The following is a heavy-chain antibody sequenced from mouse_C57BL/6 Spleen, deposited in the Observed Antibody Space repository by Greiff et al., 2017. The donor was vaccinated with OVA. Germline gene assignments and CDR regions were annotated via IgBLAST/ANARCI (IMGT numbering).Heavy chain of an antibody. CDR2: MGPGNRDT. CDR3: ARARSGYAMDY. Sequence: QVQLQQPGAEPVMPGASVKLSCKASGYTFTSHWLHRVKPRPGQGPEWIGEMGPGNRDTNYNQKFKGKSTLTVDKSASTAYMQRSSLTSEDSAVYYCARARSGYAMDYWGQGTSVTVSS. V-gene: IGHV1-69*01. D-gene: IGHD3-2*02. CDR1: GYTFTSHW. J-gene: IGHJ4*01.